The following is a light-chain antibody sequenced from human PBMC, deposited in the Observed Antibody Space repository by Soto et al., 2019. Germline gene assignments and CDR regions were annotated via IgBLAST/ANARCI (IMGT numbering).Light chain of an antibody. CDR2: GAS. Sequence: EIVMTQSPPTLSETPGERATLSCRASQSVSSRLAWYQQKPGQAPRLLIYGASTRATGIPARFSGSGSGTEFTLTISSLQSEDFAVYYCQQYNNWPPCTFGQGTRLEI. CDR3: QQYNNWPPCT. CDR1: QSVSSR. J-gene: IGKJ5*01. V-gene: IGKV3-15*01.